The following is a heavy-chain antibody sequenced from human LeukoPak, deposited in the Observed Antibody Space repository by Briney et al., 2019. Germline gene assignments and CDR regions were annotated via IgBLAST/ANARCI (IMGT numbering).Heavy chain of an antibody. J-gene: IGHJ4*02. D-gene: IGHD3-9*01. CDR2: ISSSSSYI. CDR1: GFTFSSYS. CDR3: AKFRGYDILTGYPNLYYFDY. V-gene: IGHV3-21*01. Sequence: GGSLRLSCAASGFTFSSYSMNWVRQAPGKGLEWVSSISSSSSYIYYADSVKGRFTISRDNAKNSLYLQMNSLRAEDTAVYYCAKFRGYDILTGYPNLYYFDYWGQGTLVTVSS.